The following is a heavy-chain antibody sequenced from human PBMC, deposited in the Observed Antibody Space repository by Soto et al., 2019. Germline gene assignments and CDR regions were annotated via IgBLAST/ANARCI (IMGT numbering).Heavy chain of an antibody. CDR1: GYTFTSYA. J-gene: IGHJ6*02. Sequence: QVQLVQSGAEVKKPGASVQVSCKASGYTFTSYALHWVRQARGERPEWMGWINAANGDTKYSKKFQGRVTITRDTSASTGYMELSSLRSKDTAVYYCGRSVVGATGEILYNAMDVWGQGTTVTVSS. D-gene: IGHD1-26*01. CDR3: GRSVVGATGEILYNAMDV. CDR2: INAANGDT. V-gene: IGHV1-3*01.